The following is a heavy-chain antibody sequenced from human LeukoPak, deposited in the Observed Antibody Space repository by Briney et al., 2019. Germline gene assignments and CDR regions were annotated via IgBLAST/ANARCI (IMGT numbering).Heavy chain of an antibody. V-gene: IGHV3-48*04. CDR2: ISSSPSSI. D-gene: IGHD2-21*01. CDR1: GFTFSTYS. CDR3: ARERVRAYCGGDCYSGGPG. Sequence: GGSLRLSCAASGFTFSTYSMNWVRQAPGKGLEWVSYISSSPSSISYADSVKGRFTISRDNAKNSLYLQMNSLRAEDTAVYYCARERVRAYCGGDCYSGGPGWGQGTLVTVSS. J-gene: IGHJ4*02.